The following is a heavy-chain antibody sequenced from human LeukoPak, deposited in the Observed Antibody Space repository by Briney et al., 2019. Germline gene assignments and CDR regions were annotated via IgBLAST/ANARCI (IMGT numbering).Heavy chain of an antibody. Sequence: AASVKVSCKASGYTFTSYYMHWVRQAPGQGLEWMGIINPSGGSTSYAQKFQGRVTMTRDTSTSTVYMELSSLRSEDTAVYYCGRAEGYYDSSDYSGLDYWGQGTLVTVSS. J-gene: IGHJ4*02. CDR3: GRAEGYYDSSDYSGLDY. D-gene: IGHD3-22*01. V-gene: IGHV1-46*03. CDR1: GYTFTSYY. CDR2: INPSGGST.